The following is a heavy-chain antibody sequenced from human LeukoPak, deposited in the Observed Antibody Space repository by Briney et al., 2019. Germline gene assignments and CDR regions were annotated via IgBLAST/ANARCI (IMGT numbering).Heavy chain of an antibody. CDR3: AREGSYCVGGDCYSFDF. J-gene: IGHJ4*02. D-gene: IGHD2-21*02. V-gene: IGHV1-2*02. Sequence: GASVRVSCKASGYKFISHYLQWVRQAPGLGPEWMGWMHGGNGNTRYAEKFEGRVTMTRDTSTSTAYMDPSRLTSDDTAVYYCAREGSYCVGGDCYSFDFWGQGTLVTVSS. CDR1: GYKFISHY. CDR2: MHGGNGNT.